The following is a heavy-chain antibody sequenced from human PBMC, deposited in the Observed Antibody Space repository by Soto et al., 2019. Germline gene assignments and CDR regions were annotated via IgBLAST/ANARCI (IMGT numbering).Heavy chain of an antibody. Sequence: EVQLAESGGGLPHPGGSLGLSCRASGSTVSGFALDWVRRAPGKGLVYVSGISSNGVGTYFANAVQGRFTISRENSKNTVYLQMGSLRPEDMAVYYCARRARPDFSYMDVWGKGTTVTVS. V-gene: IGHV3-64*01. J-gene: IGHJ6*03. CDR3: ARRARPDFSYMDV. CDR2: ISSNGVGT. D-gene: IGHD6-6*01. CDR1: GSTVSGFA.